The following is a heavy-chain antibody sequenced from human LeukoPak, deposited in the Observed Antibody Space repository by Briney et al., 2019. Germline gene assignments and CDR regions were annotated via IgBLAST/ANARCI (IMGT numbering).Heavy chain of an antibody. CDR2: ISAYNGNT. V-gene: IGHV1-18*01. CDR1: GYTFTSYG. CDR3: ARDLSNRWLAPHIFDY. D-gene: IGHD6-19*01. Sequence: EASVKVSCKASGYTFTSYGISWVRQAPGQGLEWMGWISAYNGNTNYAQKLQGRVTMTTDTSTSTAYMELRSLRSDDTAVYYCARDLSNRWLAPHIFDYWGQGTLVTVSS. J-gene: IGHJ4*02.